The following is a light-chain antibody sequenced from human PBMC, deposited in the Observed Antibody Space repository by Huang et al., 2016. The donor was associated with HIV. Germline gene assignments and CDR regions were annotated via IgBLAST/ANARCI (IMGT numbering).Light chain of an antibody. Sequence: DILMTQAPLSLPVTPGEPASISCRSSLSLLHRSDGNTYLDWYLQKPGQARQLLIYTLSDRTSGVPERCTDSGAGTEFTLKISRVEAEDVGIDYCMQRLEFPWTCGPGTKVDIK. CDR3: MQRLEFPWT. CDR2: TLS. CDR1: LSLLHRSDGNTY. J-gene: IGKJ3*01. V-gene: IGKV2-40*01.